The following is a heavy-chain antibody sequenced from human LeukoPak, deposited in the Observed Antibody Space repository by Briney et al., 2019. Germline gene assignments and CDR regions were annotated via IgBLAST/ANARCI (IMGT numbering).Heavy chain of an antibody. J-gene: IGHJ6*03. D-gene: IGHD3-10*01. V-gene: IGHV3-15*01. CDR1: GFTFSNAW. Sequence: GGSLRLSCAASGFTFSNAWMSWVRQAPGKGLEWVGRIKSKTDGGTTDYVAPVKGRFTISRDDSKNTLYLQMNSLKTEDTAVYYCSTRTVVRGVITYYYYYMDVWGKGTTVTVPS. CDR2: IKSKTDGGTT. CDR3: STRTVVRGVITYYYYYMDV.